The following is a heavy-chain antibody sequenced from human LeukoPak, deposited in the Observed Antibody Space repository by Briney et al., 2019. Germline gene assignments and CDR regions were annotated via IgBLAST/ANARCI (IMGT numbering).Heavy chain of an antibody. J-gene: IGHJ4*02. CDR3: AREGYYDSSGYSPPYYFDY. CDR1: GYTFTSYA. CDR2: INAGNGNT. V-gene: IGHV1-3*01. D-gene: IGHD3-22*01. Sequence: ASVNVSCKASGYTFTSYAMHWVRQAPGQRLEWMGWINAGNGNTKYSQKFQGRVTITRDTSASTAYMELSSLRSEDTAVYYCAREGYYDSSGYSPPYYFDYWGQGTLVTGSS.